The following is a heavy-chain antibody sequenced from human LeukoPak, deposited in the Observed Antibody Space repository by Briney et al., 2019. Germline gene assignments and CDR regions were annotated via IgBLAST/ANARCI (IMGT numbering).Heavy chain of an antibody. CDR1: GFTFSSYA. D-gene: IGHD2-2*01. CDR2: ISGSGGST. CDR3: AKDRGTSCCVWFDP. V-gene: IGHV3-23*01. J-gene: IGHJ5*02. Sequence: PGGSLRLSCGASGFTFSSYAMSWVRQAPGKGLEWVSAISGSGGSTYYADSVKGRFIISRDNSKNTLYQQMNSLRAEDTAVYYCAKDRGTSCCVWFDPWGQGTLVTVSS.